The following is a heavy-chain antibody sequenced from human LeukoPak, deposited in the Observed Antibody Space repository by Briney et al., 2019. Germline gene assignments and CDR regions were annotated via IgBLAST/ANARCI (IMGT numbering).Heavy chain of an antibody. CDR3: ASDRADSSAFFY. CDR1: GFNFHDYA. CDR2: INWNTDDI. D-gene: IGHD3-22*01. V-gene: IGHV3-9*01. Sequence: PGGSLRLSCAASGFNFHDYALHWVRQAPGKGLEWVSGINWNTDDIGYADSVKGRFTISRDNSKNTLYLQMNSLRAEDTAVYYCASDRADSSAFFYWGQGTLVTVSS. J-gene: IGHJ4*02.